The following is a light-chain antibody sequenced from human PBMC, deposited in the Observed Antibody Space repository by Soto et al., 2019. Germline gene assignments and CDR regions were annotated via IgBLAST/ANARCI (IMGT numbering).Light chain of an antibody. CDR3: QQYNTYSWT. V-gene: IGKV1-5*01. CDR2: DAS. CDR1: QSISSW. Sequence: DIRRTQSPTSLSASVGDRVTITCRASQSISSWLAWYQQMPGKAPKLLIYDASSLHSGVPSRFSGSGSGTEFTLTISSLQPDDFATYYCQQYNTYSWTFGQGTKVDIK. J-gene: IGKJ1*01.